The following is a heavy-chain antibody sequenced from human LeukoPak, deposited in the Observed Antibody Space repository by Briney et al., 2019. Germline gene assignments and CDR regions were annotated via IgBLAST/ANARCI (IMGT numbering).Heavy chain of an antibody. CDR1: GFTFSSYW. CDR3: AKESAPDY. V-gene: IGHV3-7*01. J-gene: IGHJ4*02. Sequence: GGSLRLSCAASGFTFSSYWMGWVRQAPGKGLEWVANIKQDGSEKYYVDSVKGRFTISRDNSKNTLYLQMNSLRAEDTAVYYCAKESAPDYWGQGTLVTVSS. CDR2: IKQDGSEK.